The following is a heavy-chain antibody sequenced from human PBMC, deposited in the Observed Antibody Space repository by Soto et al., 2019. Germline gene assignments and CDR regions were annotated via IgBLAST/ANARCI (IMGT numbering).Heavy chain of an antibody. CDR1: GFSLSSYG. CDR2: IRYKGSSK. V-gene: IGHV3-30*02. CDR3: AKFGDSSGLYYYYMDV. D-gene: IGHD6-19*01. J-gene: IGHJ6*03. Sequence: PGGSLRLSCVAAGFSLSSYGMHWVRQAPGKGLEWISLIRYKGSSKYYTDSMKGRFTISRDNSKNTLYLQMNSLRAEDTAVYYCAKFGDSSGLYYYYMDVWCIGTTVTVPS.